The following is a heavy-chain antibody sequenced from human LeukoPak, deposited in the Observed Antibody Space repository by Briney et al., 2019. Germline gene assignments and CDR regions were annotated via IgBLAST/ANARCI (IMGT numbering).Heavy chain of an antibody. D-gene: IGHD3-16*02. CDR1: GGSISSSSYY. CDR2: IYYSGST. CDR3: ARVGDYVWGSYRFSADWFDP. Sequence: SETLSLTCTVSGGSISSSSYYWGWIRQPPGKGLEWIGSIYYSGSTYYNPSLKSRVTISVDTSKNQFSLKLSSVTAADTAVSYCARVGDYVWGSYRFSADWFDPWGQGTLVTVSS. J-gene: IGHJ5*02. V-gene: IGHV4-39*07.